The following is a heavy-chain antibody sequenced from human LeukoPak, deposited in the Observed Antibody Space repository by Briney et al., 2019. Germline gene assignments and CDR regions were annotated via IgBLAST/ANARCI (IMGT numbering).Heavy chain of an antibody. CDR3: ARVVPRYCSGGSCYSGSSGWSLVY. J-gene: IGHJ4*02. V-gene: IGHV1-46*01. D-gene: IGHD2-15*01. Sequence: GASVKVSCKASGYTFTSYYMHWVRQAPGQGREWMGIINPSGGSTSYAQKFQGRVTMTRDTATSTVYMELSSRRSEETAVYYCARVVPRYCSGGSCYSGSSGWSLVYWGQGTLVTVSS. CDR1: GYTFTSYY. CDR2: INPSGGST.